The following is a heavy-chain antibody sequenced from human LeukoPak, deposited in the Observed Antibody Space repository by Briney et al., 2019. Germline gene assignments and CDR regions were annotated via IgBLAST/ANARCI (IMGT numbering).Heavy chain of an antibody. CDR2: ISGSGDTT. D-gene: IGHD5-18*01. J-gene: IGHJ4*02. Sequence: PGGSLRLSCAASGFTFSSYAMTWVRQAPGKGLDWVSVISGSGDTTYYADSVKGRFTISRDNSKNTLYLQMNSLRAEDTAVYYCARTYTAMEDYWGQGTLVTVSS. CDR1: GFTFSSYA. V-gene: IGHV3-23*01. CDR3: ARTYTAMEDY.